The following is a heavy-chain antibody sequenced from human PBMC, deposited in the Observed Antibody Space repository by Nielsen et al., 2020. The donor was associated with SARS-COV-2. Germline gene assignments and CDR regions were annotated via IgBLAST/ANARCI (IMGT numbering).Heavy chain of an antibody. CDR3: ARDSSGWYVNLYYYYGMDV. Sequence: WIRQPPGKGLEWIGYIYYSGSTNYNPSLKSRVTISVDTSKNQFSLKLSSVTAADTAVYYCARDSSGWYVNLYYYYGMDVWGQGTTVTVSS. CDR2: IYYSGST. V-gene: IGHV4-59*01. D-gene: IGHD6-19*01. J-gene: IGHJ6*02.